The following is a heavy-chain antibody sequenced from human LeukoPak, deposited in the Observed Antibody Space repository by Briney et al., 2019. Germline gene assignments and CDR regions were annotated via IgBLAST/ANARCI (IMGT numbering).Heavy chain of an antibody. V-gene: IGHV1-2*02. CDR3: ARDYVVVPAARTTGYMDV. CDR2: INPNSGGT. CDR1: GYTFTGYY. Sequence: ASVKVSCKASGYTFTGYYMHWVRQAPGQGLEWMGWINPNSGGTNYAQKFQGRVTMTRDTSISTAYMELSRLRSDDTVVYYCARDYVVVPAARTTGYMDVWGKGTTVTVSS. D-gene: IGHD2-2*01. J-gene: IGHJ6*03.